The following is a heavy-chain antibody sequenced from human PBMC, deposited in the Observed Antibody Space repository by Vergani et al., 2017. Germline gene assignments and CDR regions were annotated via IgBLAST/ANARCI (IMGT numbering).Heavy chain of an antibody. V-gene: IGHV4-34*01. J-gene: IGHJ6*03. D-gene: IGHD4-11*01. CDR2: IDHTGRP. Sequence: QVQLQQWGGGLLKPSETLSLTCVVNGGSFTSYHWTWIRQSPGEGLEWFADIDHTGRPDYNPSLKSRLTMSVDKSRTQFSLTLNSVTATDTAIYFCERVNTETNGHLYYYYYMDVWGQGTAVTVS. CDR1: GGSFTSYH. CDR3: ERVNTETNGHLYYYYYMDV.